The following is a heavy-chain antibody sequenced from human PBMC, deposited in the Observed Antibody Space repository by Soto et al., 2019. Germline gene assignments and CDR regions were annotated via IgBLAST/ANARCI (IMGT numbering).Heavy chain of an antibody. Sequence: EVQLLESGGGLVQPGGSLRLSCAASGFTFSTYAMSWVRQAPGKGLEWVSGIPKSGDSTYYADSVKGRFTISRDNSKNRLYLQMKSLRAEDTAVYYCAKDRGAMTLLSYGMDVWGQGTTVTVSS. J-gene: IGHJ6*02. D-gene: IGHD2-2*01. V-gene: IGHV3-23*01. CDR2: IPKSGDST. CDR3: AKDRGAMTLLSYGMDV. CDR1: GFTFSTYA.